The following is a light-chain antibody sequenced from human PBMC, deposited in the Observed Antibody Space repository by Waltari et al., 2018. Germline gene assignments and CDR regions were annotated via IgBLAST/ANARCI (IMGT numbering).Light chain of an antibody. J-gene: IGKJ3*01. CDR3: QQYGSSRFT. V-gene: IGKV3-20*01. Sequence: EIVLTQSPGTLSLSPGERATLSCRASQSVSSSYFAWYQQKPGQAPRLLIYGASSRATGIPDRFSGSGSGGDFTLTISRLEPEDFAVYYCQQYGSSRFTFGPGTKVDIK. CDR2: GAS. CDR1: QSVSSSY.